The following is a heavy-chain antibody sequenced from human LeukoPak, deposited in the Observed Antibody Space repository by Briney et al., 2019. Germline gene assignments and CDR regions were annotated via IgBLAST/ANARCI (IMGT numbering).Heavy chain of an antibody. CDR2: IYYTGIT. J-gene: IGHJ4*02. D-gene: IGHD3-10*01. Sequence: PSETLSLTWSVSGVSVSSDPYYWAWFRQSPGKGLEWIAYIYYTGITNYDSSLRSRVTLSVDTSKNQFSLKLKSVTSADTAVYYCAVRRGPKFDYWGQGALVIVSS. V-gene: IGHV4-61*01. CDR1: GVSVSSDPYY. CDR3: AVRRGPKFDY.